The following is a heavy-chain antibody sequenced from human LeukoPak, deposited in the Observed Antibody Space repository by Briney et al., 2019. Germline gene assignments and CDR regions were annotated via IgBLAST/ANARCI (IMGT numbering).Heavy chain of an antibody. CDR2: INANSGGT. J-gene: IGHJ4*02. V-gene: IGHV1-2*02. Sequence: GDSVKVSCKASGYTFTGYYMHWVRQAPGQGLEWMGWINANSGGTNYAQKFQGRVTMTRDTSISADYMELSRLRSDDTAVYYCARDGTGVYNLVQYWGQGTLVTASS. CDR1: GYTFTGYY. D-gene: IGHD5-24*01. CDR3: ARDGTGVYNLVQY.